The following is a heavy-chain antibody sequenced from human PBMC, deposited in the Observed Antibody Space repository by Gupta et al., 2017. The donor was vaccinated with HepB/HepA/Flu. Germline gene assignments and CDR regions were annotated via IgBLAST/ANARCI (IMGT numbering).Heavy chain of an antibody. CDR2: IKSKTDGGTT. D-gene: IGHD2-15*01. Sequence: EVQLVESGGGLVKPGGSLRLSCAASGFTFTYAWMSWVRQAPGKGLEWVGRIKSKTDGGTTDDAEPVKSRFTISRDDSKNTLYLQMNRLKTEDTAVYYCTTDRITYFDDWGHGTLVTVYS. V-gene: IGHV3-15*01. CDR1: GFTFTYAW. CDR3: TTDRITYFDD. J-gene: IGHJ4*01.